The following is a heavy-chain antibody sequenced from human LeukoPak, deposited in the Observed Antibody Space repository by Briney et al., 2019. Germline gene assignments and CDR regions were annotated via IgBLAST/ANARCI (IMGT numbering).Heavy chain of an antibody. D-gene: IGHD2/OR15-2a*01. V-gene: IGHV3-21*01. Sequence: GGSLRLSCAASGFTFSSYSMNWVRQAPGKGLEWVSSISSSSSYIYYADSVKGRFTISRDNAKNSLYLQMNSLRAEDTAVYYCAKRLLNSYFDYWGQGTLVTVSS. J-gene: IGHJ4*02. CDR3: AKRLLNSYFDY. CDR1: GFTFSSYS. CDR2: ISSSSSYI.